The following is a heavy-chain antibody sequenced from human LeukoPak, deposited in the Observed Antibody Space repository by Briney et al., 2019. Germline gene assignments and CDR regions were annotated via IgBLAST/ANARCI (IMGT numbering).Heavy chain of an antibody. CDR3: ARDPTYDSPGHAP. CDR1: GGSIISDDYY. Sequence: SETLSLTCTVSGGSIISDDYYWAWIRQPPGKGLEWIGSIHYTGIPYYSSSLKHRVTISIDTSKSQFSLKVNSVTAEATAVYYCARDPTYDSPGHAPWGQGSLVTVSS. J-gene: IGHJ5*02. D-gene: IGHD3-22*01. V-gene: IGHV4-39*07. CDR2: IHYTGIP.